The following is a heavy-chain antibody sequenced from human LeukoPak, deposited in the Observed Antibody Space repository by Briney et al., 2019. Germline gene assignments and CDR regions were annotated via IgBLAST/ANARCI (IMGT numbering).Heavy chain of an antibody. CDR1: GFTFSSYG. V-gene: IGHV3-33*01. D-gene: IGHD5-12*01. CDR3: ASFNSGYDFDY. Sequence: GGSLRLSCAASGFTFSSYGMHWVRQAPGKGLEWVAVIWYDGSNKYYADSVEGRFTISRDNSKNTLYLQMNSLRAEDTAVYYRASFNSGYDFDYWGQGTLVTVSS. CDR2: IWYDGSNK. J-gene: IGHJ4*02.